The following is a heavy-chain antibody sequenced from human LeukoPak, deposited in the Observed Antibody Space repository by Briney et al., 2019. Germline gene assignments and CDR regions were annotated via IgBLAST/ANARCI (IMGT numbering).Heavy chain of an antibody. CDR3: ARDRPDLAAATTFDY. J-gene: IGHJ4*02. Sequence: GGSLRLSCAASGFSFSSYNMNWVRQAPGKGLEWVAVISYDGSNKYYADSVKGRFTISRDNSKNTLYLQMNSLRAEDTAVYYCARDRPDLAAATTFDYWGQGTLVTVSS. CDR1: GFSFSSYN. D-gene: IGHD2-15*01. CDR2: ISYDGSNK. V-gene: IGHV3-30*04.